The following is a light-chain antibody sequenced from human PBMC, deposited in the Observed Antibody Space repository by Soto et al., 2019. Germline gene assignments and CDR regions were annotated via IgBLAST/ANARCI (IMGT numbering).Light chain of an antibody. CDR3: SSYKTGSTVV. V-gene: IGLV2-14*01. CDR2: EVS. CDR1: SSDIGYYNY. J-gene: IGLJ1*01. Sequence: ALTQPSSVSGSPGQSITISCTGTSSDIGYYNYVSWYQQYPGKAPKLIIYEVSNRPSGVSNRFSGSKSANTASLTISGLQAEDEADYHCSSYKTGSTVVFGTGTKVTVL.